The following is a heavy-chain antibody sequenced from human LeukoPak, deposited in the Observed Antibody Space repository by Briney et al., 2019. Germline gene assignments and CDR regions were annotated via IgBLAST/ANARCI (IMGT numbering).Heavy chain of an antibody. CDR3: ASSDRGYSYGTNYYYYYGMDV. J-gene: IGHJ6*02. CDR1: GFTFTSYD. D-gene: IGHD5-18*01. Sequence: ASVKVSCKASGFTFTSYDINWVRQASGQGLEWMGWMNPNNGNTGYAQKFQGRVTITADESTSTAYMELSSLRSEDTAVYYCASSDRGYSYGTNYYYYYGMDVWGQGTTVTVSS. CDR2: MNPNNGNT. V-gene: IGHV1-8*01.